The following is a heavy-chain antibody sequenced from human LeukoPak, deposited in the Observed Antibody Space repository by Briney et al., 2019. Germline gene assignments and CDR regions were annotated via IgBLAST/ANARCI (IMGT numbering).Heavy chain of an antibody. CDR3: ARVDTAMVWPDY. CDR2: ISGSGGST. J-gene: IGHJ4*02. D-gene: IGHD5-18*01. V-gene: IGHV3-23*01. CDR1: GFPFSSYA. Sequence: GGSLRLSCAASGFPFSSYAMSWVRQTPGKGLEWVSAISGSGGSTSYADSVKGRFTISRDNAKNSLYLQMNSLRAEDTAVYYCARVDTAMVWPDYWGQGTLVTVSS.